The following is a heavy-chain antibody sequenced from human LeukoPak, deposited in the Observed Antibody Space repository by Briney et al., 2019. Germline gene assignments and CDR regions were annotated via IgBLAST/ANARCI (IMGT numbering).Heavy chain of an antibody. D-gene: IGHD3-22*01. CDR3: ARAEAPSPWGTYYYDSSGYVAFDI. J-gene: IGHJ3*02. V-gene: IGHV4-59*01. CDR1: GGSISSYY. Sequence: SETLSLTCTVSGGSISSYYWSWIRRPPGKGLEWIGYIYYSGSTNYNPSLKSRVTISVDTSKNQFSLKLSSVTAADTAVYYCARAEAPSPWGTYYYDSSGYVAFDIWGQGTMVTVSS. CDR2: IYYSGST.